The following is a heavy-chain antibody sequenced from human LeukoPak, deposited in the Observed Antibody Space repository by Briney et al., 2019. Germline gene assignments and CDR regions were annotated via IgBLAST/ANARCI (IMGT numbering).Heavy chain of an antibody. V-gene: IGHV1-2*02. CDR2: INPKTGGT. J-gene: IGHJ4*02. Sequence: ASVTVSCKASGYTFTDYYMHWVRQAPGQGLEWMGWINPKTGGTKYAQKFQRRVTLTRDTSFSTGYMDLSRLTSDDTAVFYCATEGFYGSGSAAPFENWGQETLLSVSS. CDR1: GYTFTDYY. CDR3: ATEGFYGSGSAAPFEN. D-gene: IGHD3-10*01.